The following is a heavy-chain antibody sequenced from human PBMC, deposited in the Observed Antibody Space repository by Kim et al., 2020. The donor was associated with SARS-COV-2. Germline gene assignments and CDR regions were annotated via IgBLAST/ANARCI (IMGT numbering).Heavy chain of an antibody. CDR2: ISAYNGNT. Sequence: ASVKVSCKACGYTFTSYGFSWVRQAPGQGLEWLGWISAYNGNTKYGQKVQGRVIMTTDTSTNTAYMELRSLRSDDTAMYYCARVFYRDFSVDYWGQGTLVTVSS. CDR1: GYTFTSYG. J-gene: IGHJ4*02. CDR3: ARVFYRDFSVDY. V-gene: IGHV1-18*01. D-gene: IGHD2-21*01.